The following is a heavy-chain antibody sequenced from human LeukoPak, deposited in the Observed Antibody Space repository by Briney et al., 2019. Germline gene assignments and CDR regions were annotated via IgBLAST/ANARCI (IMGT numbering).Heavy chain of an antibody. CDR3: ARLSGSYFDY. J-gene: IGHJ4*02. V-gene: IGHV3-21*04. Sequence: PGGSLRLSCAASGFTFSSYAMSWVRQAPGKGLEWVSAISSSGSTIYYADSVKGRFTISRDNAKNSLYLQMNSLRAEDTAVYYCARLSGSYFDYWGQGTLVTVSS. CDR1: GFTFSSYA. CDR2: ISSSGSTI. D-gene: IGHD3-10*01.